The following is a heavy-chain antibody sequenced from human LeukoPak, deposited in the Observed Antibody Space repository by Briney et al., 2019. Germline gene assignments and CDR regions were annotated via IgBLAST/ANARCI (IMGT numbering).Heavy chain of an antibody. CDR1: GGSFSGYY. D-gene: IGHD5-12*01. CDR2: INHSGST. V-gene: IGHV4-34*01. J-gene: IGHJ4*02. Sequence: SETLSLTCAVYGGSFSGYYWSWIRQPPGKGLEWIGEINHSGSTNYNPSLKSRVTISVDTSMNQFSLKLSSVTAADTAVYYCARVNRWLRLFDYWGQGTPVTVSS. CDR3: ARVNRWLRLFDY.